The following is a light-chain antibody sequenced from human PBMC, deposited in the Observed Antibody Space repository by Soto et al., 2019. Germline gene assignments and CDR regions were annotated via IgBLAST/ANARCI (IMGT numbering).Light chain of an antibody. CDR2: EVS. CDR1: SSDVGGYDY. CDR3: SSYTSSNTLYV. J-gene: IGLJ1*01. V-gene: IGLV2-14*01. Sequence: QSALTQPACVSGSPGQSISISCTGTSSDVGGYDYVSWYQQHPGKAPKLMIYEVSNRPSGVSNRFSGSKSGNTASLTISGLQAEDAADYYCSSYTSSNTLYVFATGTKVTVL.